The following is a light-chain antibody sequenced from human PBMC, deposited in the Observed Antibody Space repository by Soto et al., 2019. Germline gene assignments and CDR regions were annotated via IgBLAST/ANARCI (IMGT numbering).Light chain of an antibody. J-gene: IGLJ1*01. CDR2: EFS. V-gene: IGLV2-14*01. CDR1: SSDVGGYNY. Sequence: QSALTQPASVSGSPGQSITISCTGTSSDVGGYNYVSWYQQHPGKAPKLMIYEFSNRPSGVSNRFSGSQSGNTASLTISGLQAEDEADYYCSSYTSSSTYVVGTGTKLTVL. CDR3: SSYTSSSTYV.